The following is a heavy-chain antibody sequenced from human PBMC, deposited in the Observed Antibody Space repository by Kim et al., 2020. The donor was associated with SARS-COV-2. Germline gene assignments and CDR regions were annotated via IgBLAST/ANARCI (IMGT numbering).Heavy chain of an antibody. CDR3: ARDLDTGQGFGPY. CDR2: IYSGGST. D-gene: IGHD5-18*01. J-gene: IGHJ4*02. CDR1: GFTVSSNY. Sequence: GGSLRLSCAASGFTVSSNYMSWVRQAPGKGLEWVSVIYSGGSTYYADSVKGRFTISRDNSKNTLYLQMNSLRAEDTAVYYCARDLDTGQGFGPYWGQGTLVTVSS. V-gene: IGHV3-53*01.